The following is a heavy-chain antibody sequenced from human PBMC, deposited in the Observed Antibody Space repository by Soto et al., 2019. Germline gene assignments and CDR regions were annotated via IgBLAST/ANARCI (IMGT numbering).Heavy chain of an antibody. CDR3: ARVYYDSSGYYYYYYYGMDV. J-gene: IGHJ6*02. D-gene: IGHD3-22*01. Sequence: SVKVSCKASGGTFSSYAISWVRQAPGQGLEWMGGIIPIFGTANYAQKFQGRVTITADESTSTAYMELSSLRSEDTAVYYCARVYYDSSGYYYYYYYGMDVWGQGTTVTVSS. V-gene: IGHV1-69*13. CDR2: IIPIFGTA. CDR1: GGTFSSYA.